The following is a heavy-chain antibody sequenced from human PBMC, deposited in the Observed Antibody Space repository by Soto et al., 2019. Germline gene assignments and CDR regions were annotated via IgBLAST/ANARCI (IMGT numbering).Heavy chain of an antibody. CDR2: MNRNSGNT. CDR3: ARGRESSGSFY. Sequence: QVQLVQSGAEVKKPGASVKVSCKASGYTFTSYDINWVGQATGQGLGWMGWMNRNSGNTGYAQKFQGRVTMTRNTSIRTAYMERSRLSSEDTAASYCARGRESSGSFYWGQGTLVTVSS. V-gene: IGHV1-8*01. CDR1: GYTFTSYD. D-gene: IGHD6-19*01. J-gene: IGHJ4*02.